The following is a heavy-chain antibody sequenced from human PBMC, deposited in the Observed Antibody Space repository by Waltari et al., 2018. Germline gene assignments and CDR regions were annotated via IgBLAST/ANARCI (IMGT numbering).Heavy chain of an antibody. J-gene: IGHJ4*02. Sequence: EGQLLESWGGLLQPGGALRLAWAASGFAFNNDASTWVRPSTGKEMEWVSSITGSGVHTYPAESVRGRFTISRDNSNNQLFLQMHRLRAEDTAVYYCVKAPRPNCSGVRCYHLDYWGQGTLVTVSS. CDR2: ITGSGVHT. D-gene: IGHD2-15*01. V-gene: IGHV3-23*01. CDR3: VKAPRPNCSGVRCYHLDY. CDR1: GFAFNNDA.